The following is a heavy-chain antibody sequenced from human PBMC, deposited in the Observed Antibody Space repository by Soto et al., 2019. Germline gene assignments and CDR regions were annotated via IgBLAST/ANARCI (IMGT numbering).Heavy chain of an antibody. CDR1: GGSIGGSNYF. J-gene: IGHJ5*02. V-gene: IGHV4-39*07. CDR2: IYSSGST. Sequence: SETLSLTCTVSGGSIGGSNYFWGWIRQSPGTGLEWLGTIYSSGSTYYNPSLKSRITMSLDTSKNQISLNLTSATAADMAVYYCAREGSHSAYNFAIGIQLWSFDRWGQGLPVTVSS. D-gene: IGHD1-1*01. CDR3: AREGSHSAYNFAIGIQLWSFDR.